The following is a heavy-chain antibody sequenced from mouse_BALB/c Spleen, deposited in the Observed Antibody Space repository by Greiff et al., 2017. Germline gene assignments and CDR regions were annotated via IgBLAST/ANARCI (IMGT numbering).Heavy chain of an antibody. J-gene: IGHJ2*01. D-gene: IGHD2-4*01. CDR2: ILPGSGST. CDR1: GYTFSSYW. V-gene: IGHV1-9*01. CDR3: AREEGLRRRYYFDY. Sequence: QVQLQQSGAELMKPGASVKISCKATGYTFSSYWIEWVKQRPGHGLEWIGEILPGSGSTNYNEKFKGKATFTADTSSNTAYMQLSSLTSEDSAVYYCAREEGLRRRYYFDYWGQGTTLTVSS.